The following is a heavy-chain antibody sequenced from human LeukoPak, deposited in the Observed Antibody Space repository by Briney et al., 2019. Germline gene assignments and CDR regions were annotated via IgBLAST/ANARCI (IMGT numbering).Heavy chain of an antibody. CDR2: AYHSGST. Sequence: PSETLSLTCAVSGGSISSGGYSWSWIRQPPGKGLEWIGDAYHSGSTHYNPSLKSRVTISVDRSKNQFSLKLTSVTAADTAVYYCARGTPPPAWFDPWGQGTLVTVSS. V-gene: IGHV4-30-2*01. J-gene: IGHJ5*02. CDR1: GGSISSGGYS. CDR3: ARGTPPPAWFDP.